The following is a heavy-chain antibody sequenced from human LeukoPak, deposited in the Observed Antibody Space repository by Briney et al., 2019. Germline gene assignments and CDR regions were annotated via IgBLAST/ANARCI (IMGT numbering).Heavy chain of an antibody. V-gene: IGHV1-18*01. D-gene: IGHD3-10*01. CDR1: GYTFTSYG. CDR2: ISAYNGNT. CDR3: ASARTLAGFGKPRNWFDP. J-gene: IGHJ5*02. Sequence: ASVKVSCKASGYTFTSYGISWVRQAPGQGLEWMGWISAYNGNTNYAQKLQGRVTMTTDTSTSTAYMELRSLRSDDTAVYYCASARTLAGFGKPRNWFDPWGQGTLVTVSS.